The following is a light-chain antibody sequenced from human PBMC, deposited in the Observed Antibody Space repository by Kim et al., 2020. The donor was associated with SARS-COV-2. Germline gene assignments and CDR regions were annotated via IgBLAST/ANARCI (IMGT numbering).Light chain of an antibody. J-gene: IGKJ1*01. CDR3: QQYYNWPPWT. Sequence: SPREKAPLSCRASQSVASNLAWYQQKPGQAPRLLIYGTSTRATGIPARFSGSGSGTEFTLTISSLQSEDFAVYYCQQYYNWPPWTFGQGTKVDIK. CDR2: GTS. V-gene: IGKV3-15*01. CDR1: QSVASN.